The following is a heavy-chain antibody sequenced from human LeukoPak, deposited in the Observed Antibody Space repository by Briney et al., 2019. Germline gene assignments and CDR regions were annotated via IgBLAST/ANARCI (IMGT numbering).Heavy chain of an antibody. CDR2: INHSGST. CDR3: ARAGSGWYFDY. J-gene: IGHJ4*02. D-gene: IGHD6-19*01. Sequence: PSETLSLTCAVYGGSFSGYYWSWIRQPPGKGLEWIGEINHSGSTNYNPSLKSRVTISVDTSKNQFSLKLSSVTAADTAVYYCARAGSGWYFDYWGQGTLVTVSS. CDR1: GGSFSGYY. V-gene: IGHV4-34*01.